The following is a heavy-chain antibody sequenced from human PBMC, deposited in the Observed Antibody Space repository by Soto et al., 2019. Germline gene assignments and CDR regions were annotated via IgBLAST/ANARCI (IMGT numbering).Heavy chain of an antibody. CDR3: AKDQGGYMVSGMDV. CDR2: INPNSGAT. Sequence: ASVKVSCKASGYTFTDYYIYWLRQAPGHGLEWLGWINPNSGATNYAHNFQGRVTMTRDTSIRAAYMELSRLSSDDTAVYYCAKDQGGYMVSGMDVWGQGTTVTVSS. V-gene: IGHV1-2*02. J-gene: IGHJ6*02. CDR1: GYTFTDYY. D-gene: IGHD2-2*02.